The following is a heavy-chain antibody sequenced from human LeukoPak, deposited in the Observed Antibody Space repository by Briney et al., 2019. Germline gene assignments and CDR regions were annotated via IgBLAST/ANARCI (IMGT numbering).Heavy chain of an antibody. V-gene: IGHV1-69*04. Sequence: GASVKVSCKASGGTFSSYAISWVRQAPGQGLEWMGRIIPILGIASYAQKFQGRVTMTRDTSTSTVYMELSSLRSEDTAVYYCARMYNGFDYWGQGTLVTVSS. D-gene: IGHD1-26*01. CDR1: GGTFSSYA. CDR2: IIPILGIA. CDR3: ARMYNGFDY. J-gene: IGHJ4*02.